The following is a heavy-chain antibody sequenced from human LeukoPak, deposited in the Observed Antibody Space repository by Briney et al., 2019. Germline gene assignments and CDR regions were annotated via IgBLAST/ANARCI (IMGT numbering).Heavy chain of an antibody. CDR2: IYYSGST. CDR1: GGSISSYY. V-gene: IGHV4-59*01. J-gene: IGHJ4*02. D-gene: IGHD3-3*01. Sequence: SETLSLTCTVSGGSISSYYWSWIRQPPGKGLEWIGYIYYSGSTNYNPSLKSRVTISVDTSKNQFSLKLSSVTAADTAVYYCALTRYDFWSGETYYFDYWGQGTLVTVSS. CDR3: ALTRYDFWSGETYYFDY.